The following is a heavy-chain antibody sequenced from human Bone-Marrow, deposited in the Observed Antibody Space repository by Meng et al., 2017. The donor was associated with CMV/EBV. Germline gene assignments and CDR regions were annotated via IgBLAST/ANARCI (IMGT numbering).Heavy chain of an antibody. V-gene: IGHV1-69*05. Sequence: SVKVSCKASGGTFSSYAISWVRQAPGQGLEWIGGIIPIFGTANYAQKFQGRVTITTDESTSTAYMELSSLRSEDTAVYYCARGNAPYGDYLLCGMDVWGKGSRVTVSS. D-gene: IGHD4-17*01. J-gene: IGHJ6*01. CDR2: IIPIFGTA. CDR3: ARGNAPYGDYLLCGMDV. CDR1: GGTFSSYA.